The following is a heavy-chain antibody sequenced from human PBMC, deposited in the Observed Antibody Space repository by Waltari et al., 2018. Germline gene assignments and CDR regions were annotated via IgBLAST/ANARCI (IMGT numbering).Heavy chain of an antibody. CDR2: IKQDGSDK. CDR1: GFNFSSYW. CDR3: ARVYWPRGFDY. D-gene: IGHD2-8*02. J-gene: IGHJ4*02. Sequence: EVRLVESGGGLVQPGGSLRLSCAASGFNFSSYWMSWVRQAPGKGLEWVANIKQDGSDKYYVDSVEDRFTVSRDNAKNSLYLQMNSLRAEDTAVYYCARVYWPRGFDYWGQGTLVTVSS. V-gene: IGHV3-7*01.